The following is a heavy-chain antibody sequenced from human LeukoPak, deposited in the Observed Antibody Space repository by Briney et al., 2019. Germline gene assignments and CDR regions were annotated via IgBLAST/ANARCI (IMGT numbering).Heavy chain of an antibody. CDR2: IYYSGST. Sequence: SETVSLTCTVSGASISSYYWSWIRQPPGKGLEWIGYIYYSGSTNYNPSLKSRVTISVDTSKNQFSLKLSSVTAADTAVYYCARGPRYPQQYYFDYWGQGTLVTVSS. J-gene: IGHJ4*02. D-gene: IGHD3-9*01. V-gene: IGHV4-59*01. CDR1: GASISSYY. CDR3: ARGPRYPQQYYFDY.